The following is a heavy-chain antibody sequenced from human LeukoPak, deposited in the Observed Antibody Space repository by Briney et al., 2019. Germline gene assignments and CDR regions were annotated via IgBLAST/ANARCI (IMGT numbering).Heavy chain of an antibody. D-gene: IGHD3-22*01. CDR2: MNPNSGNT. J-gene: IGHJ4*02. CDR3: AKDSSDYYFDY. CDR1: GYTFTSYD. Sequence: ASVKVSCKASGYTFTSYDINWVRQATGQGLEWMGWMNPNSGNTGYAQKFQGRVTITRDTSARIAYMELSSLRSDDMAVYYCAKDSSDYYFDYWGQGTLVTVSS. V-gene: IGHV1-8*03.